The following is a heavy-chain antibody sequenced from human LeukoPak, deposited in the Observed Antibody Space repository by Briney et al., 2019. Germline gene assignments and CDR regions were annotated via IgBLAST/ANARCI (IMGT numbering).Heavy chain of an antibody. CDR3: ARGHYYDSSGNSWAPDY. CDR2: INWNGGST. Sequence: GGSLRLSCAASAFTFDDYGMSWVRQAPGEGLEWVSGINWNGGSTGYADSVKGRFTISRDNAKNPLYLQMNSLRVEDTALYYCARGHYYDSSGNSWAPDYWGQGTLVTVSS. V-gene: IGHV3-20*04. D-gene: IGHD3-22*01. J-gene: IGHJ4*02. CDR1: AFTFDDYG.